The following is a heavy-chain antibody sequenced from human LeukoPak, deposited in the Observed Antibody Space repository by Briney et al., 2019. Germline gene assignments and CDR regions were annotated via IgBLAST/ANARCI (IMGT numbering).Heavy chain of an antibody. CDR1: GFTFSDYY. D-gene: IGHD1-26*01. CDR2: ISSSGSTI. V-gene: IGHV3-11*04. Sequence: GGSLRLSCAASGFTFSDYYMSWVRQAPGNGLQWASYISSSGSTIYYADSVKGRFTISRDNAKNSLYLQMNSLRVEDTAVYYCARASSGTYSETDYWGQGTLVTVSS. J-gene: IGHJ4*02. CDR3: ARASSGTYSETDY.